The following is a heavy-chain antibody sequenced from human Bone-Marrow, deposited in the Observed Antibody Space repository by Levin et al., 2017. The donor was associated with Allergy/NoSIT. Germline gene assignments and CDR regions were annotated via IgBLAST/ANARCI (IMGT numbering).Heavy chain of an antibody. V-gene: IGHV5-51*01. Sequence: GASVKVSCQGSEDSFNKYWVAWVRQMPGKGLEWMGKIYPGDSDTKYSPSFRGQVTISADKSIRTAYLLWNSLKTSDTAMYYCARQFPAFDIWGQGTMVTVSS. CDR1: EDSFNKYW. CDR3: ARQFPAFDI. J-gene: IGHJ3*02. CDR2: IYPGDSDT.